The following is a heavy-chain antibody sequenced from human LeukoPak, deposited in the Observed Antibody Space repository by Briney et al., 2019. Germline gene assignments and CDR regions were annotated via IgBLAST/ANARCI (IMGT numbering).Heavy chain of an antibody. CDR1: GYTFTGYY. CDR2: INPNSGGT. Sequence: ASVKVSCKASGYTFTGYYMHWVRQAPGQGLEWMGWINPNSGGTNYAQKFQGRVTMTRDTSISTAYMELSRLRSDDTAVYYCARGPYSSGCYFDYWGQGTLVTVSS. V-gene: IGHV1-2*02. CDR3: ARGPYSSGCYFDY. J-gene: IGHJ4*02. D-gene: IGHD6-19*01.